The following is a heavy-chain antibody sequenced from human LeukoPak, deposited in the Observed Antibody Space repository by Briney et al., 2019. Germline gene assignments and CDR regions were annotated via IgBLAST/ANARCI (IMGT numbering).Heavy chain of an antibody. D-gene: IGHD2-2*02. Sequence: SETLSLXCAVYGGSFSGYYWTWIRQSPGKGLEWIGEINHSGSTDYNPSLRSRVTISVDTSKNQFSLKLSSVTAADTAVYYCARSGYCSSATCYTRDDAFDIWGQGTMVTVSS. J-gene: IGHJ3*02. CDR1: GGSFSGYY. CDR3: ARSGYCSSATCYTRDDAFDI. CDR2: INHSGST. V-gene: IGHV4-34*01.